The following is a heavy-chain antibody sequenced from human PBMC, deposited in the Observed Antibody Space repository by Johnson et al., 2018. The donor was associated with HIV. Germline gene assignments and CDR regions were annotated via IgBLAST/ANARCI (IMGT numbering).Heavy chain of an antibody. CDR2: INWNGGST. Sequence: DVQLAESGGGVVRPGGSLRLSCAASGFTFDDYGMSWVRQAPGKGLEWVSGINWNGGSTGYADSVKGRFTISRDNSKNTLYLQMNSLRAEDTAVYYFAKYYDILTGRNTLRDAFDIWGQGTMVTVSS. D-gene: IGHD3-9*01. J-gene: IGHJ3*02. CDR3: AKYYDILTGRNTLRDAFDI. CDR1: GFTFDDYG. V-gene: IGHV3-20*04.